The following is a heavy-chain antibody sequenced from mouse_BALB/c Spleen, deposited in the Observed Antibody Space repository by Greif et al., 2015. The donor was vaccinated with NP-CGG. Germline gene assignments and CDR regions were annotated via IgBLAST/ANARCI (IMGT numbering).Heavy chain of an antibody. D-gene: IGHD2-12*01. V-gene: IGHV1-7*01. Sequence: QVQLKQSGAELAKPGASVKMSCKASGYTFTSYWMHWVKQRPGQGLEWIGYINPSTGYTEYNQKFKDKATLTADKSSSTAYMQLSSLTSEDSAVYYCARYEIRGYWGQGTTLTVSS. CDR1: GYTFTSYW. J-gene: IGHJ2*01. CDR3: ARYEIRGY. CDR2: INPSTGYT.